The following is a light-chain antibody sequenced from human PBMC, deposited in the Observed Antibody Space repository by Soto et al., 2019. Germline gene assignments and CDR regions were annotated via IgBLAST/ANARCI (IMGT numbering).Light chain of an antibody. V-gene: IGLV2-11*01. J-gene: IGLJ3*02. CDR1: SSDVGGYNY. CDR2: DVS. Sequence: QSALTQPRSVSGSPGQSVTISCTGTSSDVGGYNYVSWYQQHPGKAPKLVIYDVSKWPSGVPNHFSGSKFGNTASLTISGLQAEDEADYYCCSYAGNSLGVFGAGTKLTVL. CDR3: CSYAGNSLGV.